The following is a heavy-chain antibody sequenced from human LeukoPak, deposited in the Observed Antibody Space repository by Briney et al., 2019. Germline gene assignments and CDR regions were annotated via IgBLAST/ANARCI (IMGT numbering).Heavy chain of an antibody. CDR3: ARWYYYETSGLYYGSFDN. V-gene: IGHV3-23*01. CDR2: IIGSGSST. J-gene: IGHJ5*02. Sequence: GGSLRLSCAASGFTFSSYGMSWVRQAPGKGLQWVSVIIGSGSSTYYADSVKGRFTISRDNSRNTLYLQMNSLRAEDTAVYYCARWYYYETSGLYYGSFDNWGQGTLVTVSS. D-gene: IGHD3-22*01. CDR1: GFTFSSYG.